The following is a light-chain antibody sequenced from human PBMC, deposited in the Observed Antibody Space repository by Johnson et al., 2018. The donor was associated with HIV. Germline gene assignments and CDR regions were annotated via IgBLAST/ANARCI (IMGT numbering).Light chain of an antibody. CDR2: DNN. CDR3: GTWGGV. CDR1: SSNIGNSY. J-gene: IGLJ1*01. V-gene: IGLV1-51*01. Sequence: QPVLTQPPSVSAAPGQKVTISCSGSSSNIGNSYVSWYQQLTGTAPKLLIYDNNKRPSGIPDRFSGSKSGTSATLGITGLQTGDEADYYCGTWGGVFGTGTKVTVL.